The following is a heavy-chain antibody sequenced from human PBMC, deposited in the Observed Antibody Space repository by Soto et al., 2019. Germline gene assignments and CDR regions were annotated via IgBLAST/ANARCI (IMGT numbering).Heavy chain of an antibody. J-gene: IGHJ4*02. Sequence: GGSLRLFCAASGLTFSNYAMHWVRQAPGKGLEWVTMISHNVSIQFYADSVKGRFTISRDNSKDTLYLQMNRLTPEDTAVYYCVGGSLLHWGQGTPVTVSS. CDR2: ISHNVSIQ. D-gene: IGHD4-4*01. CDR1: GLTFSNYA. V-gene: IGHV3-30*04. CDR3: VGGSLLH.